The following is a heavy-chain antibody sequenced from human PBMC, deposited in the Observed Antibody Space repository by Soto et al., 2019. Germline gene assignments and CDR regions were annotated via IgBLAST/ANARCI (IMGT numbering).Heavy chain of an antibody. J-gene: IGHJ4*02. D-gene: IGHD2-2*03. V-gene: IGHV4-59*01. CDR1: GGSISSYY. CDR2: IYYSGST. CDR3: ARLDRLPDY. Sequence: SETLSLTCTVSGGSISSYYWSWIRQPPGKGLKWIGYIYYSGSTNYNPSLKSRVTISVDTSKNQFSLKLSSVTAADTAVYYCARLDRLPDYWGQGTLVTVSS.